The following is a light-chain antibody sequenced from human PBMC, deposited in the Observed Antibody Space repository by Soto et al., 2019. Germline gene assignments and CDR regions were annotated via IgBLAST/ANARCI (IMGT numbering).Light chain of an antibody. Sequence: QSALTQPASVSGSPGHSITISCTGTSSDVGGYNYVSWFQQYPGKAPKLMIYEVSNWPSGVSNRFSGSKSGNTASLTVSGLQAEDEADYYCTSFTSSNTWVFGGGTKLTVL. CDR2: EVS. CDR3: TSFTSSNTWV. CDR1: SSDVGGYNY. V-gene: IGLV2-14*01. J-gene: IGLJ3*02.